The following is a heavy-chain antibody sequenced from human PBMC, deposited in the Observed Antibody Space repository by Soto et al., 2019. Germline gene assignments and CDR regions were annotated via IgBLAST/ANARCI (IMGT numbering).Heavy chain of an antibody. Sequence: PGGSLRLSCVGAGFTCGGNWMTWVRQAPGKGLEWVANIRQDGSEINYVDSVKGRFTISRDNTKNSLYLQMNSLRAEDTAIYYCAREVVVSRGASYFGYWGPGTLVTVSS. V-gene: IGHV3-7*04. CDR2: IRQDGSEI. CDR3: AREVVVSRGASYFGY. J-gene: IGHJ4*02. D-gene: IGHD2-2*01. CDR1: GFTCGGNW.